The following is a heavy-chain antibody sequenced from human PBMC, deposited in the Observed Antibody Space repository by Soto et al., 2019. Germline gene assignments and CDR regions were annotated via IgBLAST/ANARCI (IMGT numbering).Heavy chain of an antibody. CDR1: GYTFTSYY. D-gene: IGHD1-26*01. J-gene: IGHJ4*02. V-gene: IGHV1-46*01. CDR3: ARTWELTHHLDY. CDR2: INPSGGST. Sequence: QVQLVQSGAEVKKPGASVKVSCKASGYTFTSYYMHWVRQAPGQGLEWMGIINPSGGSTNYAQKCQGRVTMTRDTSTSTVYMELSSLRSEDTAVYYCARTWELTHHLDYWGQGTLVTVSS.